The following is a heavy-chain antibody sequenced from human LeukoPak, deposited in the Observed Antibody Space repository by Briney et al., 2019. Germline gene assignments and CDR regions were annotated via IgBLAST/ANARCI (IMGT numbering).Heavy chain of an antibody. CDR3: ARGGEVLLWFGESLYYFDY. D-gene: IGHD3-10*01. V-gene: IGHV1-46*01. CDR2: INPSGGST. CDR1: GYTFTSYY. J-gene: IGHJ4*02. Sequence: ASAKVSCKASGYTFTSYYMHWVRQAPGQGLEWMGIINPSGGSTSYAQKFQGRVTMTRDTSISTAYMELSRLRSDDTAVYYCARGGEVLLWFGESLYYFDYWGQGTLVTVSS.